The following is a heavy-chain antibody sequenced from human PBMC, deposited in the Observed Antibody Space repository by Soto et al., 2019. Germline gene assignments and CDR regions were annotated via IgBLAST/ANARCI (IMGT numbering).Heavy chain of an antibody. CDR1: GFTFSSYG. V-gene: IGHV3-30*18. CDR3: AKDFYDSSGYILAEDAFDI. D-gene: IGHD3-22*01. Sequence: SLRLSCAASGFTFSSYGMHWVRQAPGKGLEWVAVISYDGSNKYYADSVKGRFTISRDNSKNTPYLQMNSLRAEDTAVYYCAKDFYDSSGYILAEDAFDIWGQGTMVTVSS. J-gene: IGHJ3*02. CDR2: ISYDGSNK.